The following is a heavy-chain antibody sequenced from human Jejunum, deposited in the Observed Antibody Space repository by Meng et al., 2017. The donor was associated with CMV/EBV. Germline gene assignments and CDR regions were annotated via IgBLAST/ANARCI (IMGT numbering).Heavy chain of an antibody. J-gene: IGHJ4*02. Sequence: AASGFTFSNSLMTWVRQAPGKGLEWVSSISISSFMYYADSVKGRFTISRDNAKNSLYLQMNSLRAEDTAVYYCARVFKGGNYFDYWGQGTQVTVSS. D-gene: IGHD1-26*01. V-gene: IGHV3-69-1*01. CDR1: GFTFSNSL. CDR3: ARVFKGGNYFDY. CDR2: ISISSFM.